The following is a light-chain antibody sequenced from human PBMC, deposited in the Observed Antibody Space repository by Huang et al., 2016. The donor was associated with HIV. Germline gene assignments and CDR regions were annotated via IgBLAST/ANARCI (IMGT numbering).Light chain of an antibody. Sequence: DIQMTQSPSSLSASVGDRVTITCRASQSISSYLNWYQQQPGKAPKRLIYAAYSLQSGVPSRFSGRGSGTDFTLTISSLQPEDFATYYCQQSYSTASSFGQGTRLEIK. V-gene: IGKV1-39*01. CDR2: AAY. J-gene: IGKJ5*01. CDR1: QSISSY. CDR3: QQSYSTASS.